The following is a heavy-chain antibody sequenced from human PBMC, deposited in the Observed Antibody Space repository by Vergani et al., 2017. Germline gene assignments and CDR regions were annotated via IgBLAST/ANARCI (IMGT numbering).Heavy chain of an antibody. CDR1: GFPFSSLA. CDR2: IKNTGDST. CDR3: GRGSDNYN. Sequence: EVQLLQSEGAVVQPGGPLRLSWVPSGFPFSSLAMSWVRQGLGQGLEWVSSIKNTGDSTHYADSVKGRFTISRDNSKNTLYLQMNSLRVEDTAVYYCGRGSDNYNWGQGTLVTVSS. J-gene: IGHJ4*02. D-gene: IGHD5-24*01. V-gene: IGHV3-23*01.